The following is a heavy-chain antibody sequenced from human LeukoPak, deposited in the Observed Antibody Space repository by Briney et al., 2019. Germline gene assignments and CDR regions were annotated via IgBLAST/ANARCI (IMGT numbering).Heavy chain of an antibody. D-gene: IGHD2-15*01. CDR3: AKEDCSGGSRYDY. Sequence: PGESLRLSCSTPGLNFDDYVMHWVRQARGRGLEWVSLISGDGGSTYYADSVKGRFTISRDNSKNSRYLQMNSLRTEDTALYYCAKEDCSGGSRYDYWGQGTLVSVSS. V-gene: IGHV3-43*02. CDR1: GLNFDDYV. J-gene: IGHJ4*02. CDR2: ISGDGGST.